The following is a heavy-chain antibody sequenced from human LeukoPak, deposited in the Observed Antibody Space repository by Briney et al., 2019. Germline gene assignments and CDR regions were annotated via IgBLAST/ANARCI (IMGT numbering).Heavy chain of an antibody. Sequence: PSETLSLTCAVYGGSFSGYYWSWIRQPPGKGLEWIGEINHSGSTNYNPSLKSRVTISVDTSKNQFSLKLSSVTAADTAVYYCARGPSGQNEGSGRRWFDPWGQGTLVTVSS. CDR2: INHSGST. D-gene: IGHD3-10*01. J-gene: IGHJ5*02. V-gene: IGHV4-34*01. CDR3: ARGPSGQNEGSGRRWFDP. CDR1: GGSFSGYY.